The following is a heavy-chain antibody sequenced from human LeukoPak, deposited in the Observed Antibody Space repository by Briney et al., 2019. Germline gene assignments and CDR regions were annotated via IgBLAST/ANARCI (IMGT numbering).Heavy chain of an antibody. CDR1: GFTFGRDW. V-gene: IGHV3-7*01. CDR3: AKWDFFGDYFTFDP. D-gene: IGHD2/OR15-2a*01. CDR2: IKFDESET. J-gene: IGHJ5*02. Sequence: PGGSLRLSCEASGFTFGRDWMSWVRQAPGKGLEWVATIKFDESETYYVDSVKGRFAVSRDNGQNSLFLQMGSLRVEDTALYFCAKWDFFGDYFTFDPRGQGVLVIVSS.